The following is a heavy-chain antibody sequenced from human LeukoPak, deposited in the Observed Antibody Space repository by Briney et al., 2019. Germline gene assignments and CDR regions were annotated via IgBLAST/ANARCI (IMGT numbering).Heavy chain of an antibody. J-gene: IGHJ6*03. CDR2: IPYTGRP. V-gene: IGHV4-39*07. D-gene: IGHD3-10*01. CDR1: GDSITSDSYF. CDR3: ARVQYYGSGSYYNMDV. Sequence: SETLSLTCTVSGDSITSDSYFWAWIRQSPGKGLEWIGSIPYTGRPYYNPSLKSRAAISVDTSKNQFSLRLSSVTAADTAVYYCARVQYYGSGSYYNMDVWGKGTTVTVSS.